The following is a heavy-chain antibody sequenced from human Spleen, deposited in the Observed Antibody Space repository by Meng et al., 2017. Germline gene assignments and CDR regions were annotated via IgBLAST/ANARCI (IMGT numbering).Heavy chain of an antibody. Sequence: SLKIPCAASGFTFDDYAMHWVRQAPGKGLEWVSGISWNSGSIGYGDSVKGRFTISRDSARKTLYLHMNSLRAEDTALYYCAKDLYGGNSGLDYWGQGTLVTVSS. CDR2: ISWNSGSI. CDR1: GFTFDDYA. V-gene: IGHV3-9*01. D-gene: IGHD4-23*01. J-gene: IGHJ4*02. CDR3: AKDLYGGNSGLDY.